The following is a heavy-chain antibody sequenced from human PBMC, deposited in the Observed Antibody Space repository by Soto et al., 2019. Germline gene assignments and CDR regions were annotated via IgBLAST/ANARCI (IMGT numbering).Heavy chain of an antibody. CDR2: IYPGDSDT. J-gene: IGHJ5*02. V-gene: IGHV5-51*01. Sequence: AEAMPISCEGSRYTFTSHWIGWVRQMPGKGLEWMGIIYPGDSDTRYSPSFQGQVIISADKSITTAYLQWSSLKASDTAMYYCVRVGFLVVPSLSRDWFYPWGKGTLFTFSS. CDR3: VRVGFLVVPSLSRDWFYP. D-gene: IGHD3-3*01. CDR1: RYTFTSHW.